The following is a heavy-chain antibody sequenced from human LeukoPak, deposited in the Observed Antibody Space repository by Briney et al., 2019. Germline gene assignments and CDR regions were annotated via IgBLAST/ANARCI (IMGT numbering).Heavy chain of an antibody. CDR1: GFTFSSYS. CDR3: ARDVGSIYPWQQLVMGFEY. V-gene: IGHV3-48*01. Sequence: QTGGSLRLSCAASGFTFSSYSMNWVRQAPGKGLEWVSYISSSSSTIYYADSVKGRFTISRDNAKNSLYLQMNSLRAEDTAVYYCARDVGSIYPWQQLVMGFEYWGQGTLVTVSS. D-gene: IGHD6-13*01. CDR2: ISSSSSTI. J-gene: IGHJ4*02.